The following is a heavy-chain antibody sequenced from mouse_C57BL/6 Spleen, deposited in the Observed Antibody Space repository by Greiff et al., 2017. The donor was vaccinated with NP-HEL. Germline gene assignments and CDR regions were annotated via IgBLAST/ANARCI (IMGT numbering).Heavy chain of an antibody. J-gene: IGHJ2*01. CDR3: ARHEEGYYYGSSYDFDY. Sequence: VQLQQSGAELVKPGASVKLSCKASGYTFTEYTIHWVKQRSGQGLEWIGWFYPGSGSIKYNEKFKDKATLTADKSSSTVYMELSRLTSEDSAVYFCARHEEGYYYGSSYDFDYWGQGTTLTVSS. D-gene: IGHD1-1*01. CDR2: FYPGSGSI. V-gene: IGHV1-62-2*01. CDR1: GYTFTEYT.